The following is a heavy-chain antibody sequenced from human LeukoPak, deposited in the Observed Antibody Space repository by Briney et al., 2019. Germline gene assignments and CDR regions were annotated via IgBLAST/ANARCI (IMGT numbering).Heavy chain of an antibody. CDR2: INHSGST. Sequence: SETLSLTCTVSGYSISSGYYWSWIRQPPGKGLEWTGEINHSGSTNYNPSLKSRVTISVDTSKNQFSLKLSSVTAADTAVYYCAGGVSPYYYYMDVWSKGTTVTVSS. CDR1: GYSISSGYY. D-gene: IGHD2-8*01. J-gene: IGHJ6*03. CDR3: AGGVSPYYYYMDV. V-gene: IGHV4-38-2*02.